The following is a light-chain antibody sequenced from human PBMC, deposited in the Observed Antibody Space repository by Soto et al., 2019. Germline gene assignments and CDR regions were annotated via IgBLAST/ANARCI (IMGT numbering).Light chain of an antibody. CDR2: GAS. J-gene: IGKJ1*01. Sequence: ETVMTQSPATLSVSPGESATLSCRASQSVSSSFLAWYQQKAGQAPRLLIYGASRRATGIPDRFSGSGSGTDFTLTISRLEPEDFAVYYCQQYVSSPWAFGQGTKVDIK. CDR1: QSVSSSF. CDR3: QQYVSSPWA. V-gene: IGKV3-20*01.